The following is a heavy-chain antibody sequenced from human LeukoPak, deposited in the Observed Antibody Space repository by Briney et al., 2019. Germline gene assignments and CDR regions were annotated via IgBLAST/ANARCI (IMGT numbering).Heavy chain of an antibody. Sequence: PGGSLRLSCAASGFTFSDYYMNWVRQAPGKGLEWVSSISSSSSYIYYADSVKGRFTISRDNAKNSLYLQMNSLRAEDTAVYYCARVPPRGYYAEDAFDIWGQGTMVTVSS. CDR1: GFTFSDYY. CDR2: ISSSSSYI. CDR3: ARVPPRGYYAEDAFDI. V-gene: IGHV3-21*01. J-gene: IGHJ3*02. D-gene: IGHD3-10*01.